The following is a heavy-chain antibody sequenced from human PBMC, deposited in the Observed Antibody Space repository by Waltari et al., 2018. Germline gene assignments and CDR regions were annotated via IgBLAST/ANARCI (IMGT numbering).Heavy chain of an antibody. J-gene: IGHJ1*01. CDR1: DGSFSGYP. V-gene: IGHV4-34*02. Sequence: QVQLQQWAAALLQPPETLSLTRAAYDGSFSGYPWSWARQPPGKGLEWVGEINHSGSTKYNPSLKSRVTISVDRSKNQISLELSSVTAADTAVYYCARAPSGTIEYFQHWGQGTLVIVSS. CDR3: ARAPSGTIEYFQH. CDR2: INHSGST. D-gene: IGHD1-26*01.